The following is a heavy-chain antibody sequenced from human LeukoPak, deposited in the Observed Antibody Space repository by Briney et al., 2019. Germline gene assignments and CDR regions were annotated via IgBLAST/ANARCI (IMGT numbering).Heavy chain of an antibody. CDR1: GYTFTSYG. V-gene: IGHV1-18*01. Sequence: GASVKVSCKASGYTFTSYGISWVRQAPGQGLEWMGWISAYNGNTNYAQKLQGRVTMTRDTSTSTVYMELSSLRSEDTAVYYCARALRLGELSYYWGQGTLVTVSS. D-gene: IGHD3-16*02. CDR2: ISAYNGNT. CDR3: ARALRLGELSYY. J-gene: IGHJ4*02.